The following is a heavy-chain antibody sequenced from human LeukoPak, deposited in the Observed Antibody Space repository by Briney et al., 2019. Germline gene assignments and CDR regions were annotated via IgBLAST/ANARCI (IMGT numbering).Heavy chain of an antibody. J-gene: IGHJ6*03. V-gene: IGHV4-34*01. CDR2: INHSGST. Sequence: SETLSLTCAVYGGSFSGYYWSWIRQPPGKGLEWIGEINHSGSTNYNPSLKSRVTISVDTSKNQFSLKLSSVTAADTAVYYCARLSVGPLVVVPAANPLDYYYYYYMDVWGKGTTVTVSS. D-gene: IGHD2-2*01. CDR3: ARLSVGPLVVVPAANPLDYYYYYYMDV. CDR1: GGSFSGYY.